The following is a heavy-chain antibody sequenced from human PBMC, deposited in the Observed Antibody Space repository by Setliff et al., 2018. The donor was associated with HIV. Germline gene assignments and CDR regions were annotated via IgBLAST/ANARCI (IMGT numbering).Heavy chain of an antibody. CDR2: IYPGDSDT. CDR1: GYNFTSSW. D-gene: IGHD3-10*01. V-gene: IGHV5-51*01. J-gene: IGHJ4*02. CDR3: ARHREVGIYDY. Sequence: PGESLKISCWVSGYNFTSSWIGWVRQMPGKGLESVGIIYPGDSDTRYSPSFQGQVTISADKSISTAYLQWRSLKASDTAIYYCARHREVGIYDYWGQGTLVTVSS.